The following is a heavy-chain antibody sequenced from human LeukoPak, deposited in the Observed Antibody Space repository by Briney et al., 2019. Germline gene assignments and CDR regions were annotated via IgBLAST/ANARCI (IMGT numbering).Heavy chain of an antibody. CDR2: IGSDGSTT. J-gene: IGHJ4*02. CDR3: ARSVYDSGGYYRVLDY. CDR1: GFTFSSYW. Sequence: GGSLRLSCAASGFTFSSYWMHWVRQAPGKGLVWVSRIGSDGSTTSYADSVKGRFTISRGNAKNTLFLQMNSLRAEDTAAYYCARSVYDSGGYYRVLDYWGQGTLVTVSS. D-gene: IGHD3-22*01. V-gene: IGHV3-74*01.